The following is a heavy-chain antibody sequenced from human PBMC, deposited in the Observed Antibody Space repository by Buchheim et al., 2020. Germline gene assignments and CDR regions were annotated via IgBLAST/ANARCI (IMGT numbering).Heavy chain of an antibody. CDR3: ARNGYQHFGMDV. CDR2: IYYTGGT. V-gene: IGHV4-39*07. CDR1: GGSISSSSYN. J-gene: IGHJ6*02. D-gene: IGHD2-2*01. Sequence: QLQLQESGPGLVKPSETLSLTCTVSGGSISSSSYNWGWIRQPPGKGLEWIGSIYYTGGTYYNPSLKSRVTISAQTSKNLFSLKLSSVTAADTAVYYCARNGYQHFGMDVWGQGTT.